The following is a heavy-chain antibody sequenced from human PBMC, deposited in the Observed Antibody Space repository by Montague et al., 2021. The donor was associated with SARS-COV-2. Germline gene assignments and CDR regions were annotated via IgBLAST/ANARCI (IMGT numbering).Heavy chain of an antibody. CDR2: IYNTGRT. J-gene: IGHJ3*02. CDR1: GGSVTSGDYD. V-gene: IGHV4-61*08. CDR3: ATEMPAYDVFDI. D-gene: IGHD2-2*01. Sequence: SETLSLTCTVAGGSVTSGDYDWTWIRQPPGKGLEWIGYIYNTGRTNYNPSLKSRVTISMDTSKNQFSLKVDSVSAADTAVYYCATEMPAYDVFDIWGQGTMATVSS.